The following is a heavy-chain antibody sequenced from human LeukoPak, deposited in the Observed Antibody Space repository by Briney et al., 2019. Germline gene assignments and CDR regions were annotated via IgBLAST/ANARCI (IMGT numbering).Heavy chain of an antibody. D-gene: IGHD3-22*01. CDR2: INHTGDT. Sequence: PSETLSLTCTAYGGSFSGYYWSWIRQSPGKGLEWIGEINHTGDTNYNPSLKSRVSISVDTSKNQFSLKLNSVTAADAAVYYCAKAAFYYDSGGHWGQGTLVTVSS. CDR3: AKAAFYYDSGGH. J-gene: IGHJ1*01. CDR1: GGSFSGYY. V-gene: IGHV4-34*01.